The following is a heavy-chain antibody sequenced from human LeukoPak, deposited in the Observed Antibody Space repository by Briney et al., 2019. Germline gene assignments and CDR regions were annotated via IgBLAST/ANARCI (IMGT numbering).Heavy chain of an antibody. CDR1: GGSISSYY. D-gene: IGHD4-23*01. CDR2: IYYSGST. V-gene: IGHV4-59*01. CDR3: ARDLGGDAFDI. J-gene: IGHJ3*02. Sequence: SETLSLTCTVSGGSISSYYWSWIRQPPGKGLEWIGYIYYSGSTNYNPSLKSRVTISVDTSKNQFSLKLSSVTAADTAVYYCARDLGGDAFDIWGRGTMVTVTS.